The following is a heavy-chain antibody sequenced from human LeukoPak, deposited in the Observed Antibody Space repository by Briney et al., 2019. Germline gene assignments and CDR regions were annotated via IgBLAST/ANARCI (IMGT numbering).Heavy chain of an antibody. CDR3: TRSDWFDP. CDR1: GFTFRSYS. CDR2: INSDGSST. Sequence: GGSLRLSCVASGFTFRSYSMHWVRQTPGKGLVWVSRINSDGSSTSYADSVKGRFTISRDNAKNTLYLQMNSLRGEDTAVYYCTRSDWFDPWGQGTLVTVSS. V-gene: IGHV3-74*01. J-gene: IGHJ5*02.